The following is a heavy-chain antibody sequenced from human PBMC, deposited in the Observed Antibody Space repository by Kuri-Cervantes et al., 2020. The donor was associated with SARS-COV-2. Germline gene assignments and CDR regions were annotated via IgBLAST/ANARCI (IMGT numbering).Heavy chain of an antibody. CDR2: IKQDGSEK. CDR3: ARLLARILSYHHSLVVYYFDY. CDR1: GLTFSNYW. J-gene: IGHJ4*02. V-gene: IGHV3-7*04. D-gene: IGHD2-2*01. Sequence: GESLKISCAASGLTFSNYWMSWVRQSPGKGLEWVANIKQDGSEKYYVDSVKGRFIISRDNAKNSLYLQMNSLRAEDTAVYYCARLLARILSYHHSLVVYYFDYWGQGPLVTVSS.